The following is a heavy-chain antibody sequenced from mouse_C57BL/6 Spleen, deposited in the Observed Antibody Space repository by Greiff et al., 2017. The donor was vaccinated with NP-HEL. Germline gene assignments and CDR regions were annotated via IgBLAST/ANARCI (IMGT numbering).Heavy chain of an antibody. CDR2: IDPSDSET. CDR1: GYTFTSYW. J-gene: IGHJ4*01. V-gene: IGHV1-52*01. Sequence: QVQLQQPGAELVRPGSSVKLSCKASGYTFTSYWMHWVKQRPIQGLEWIGNIDPSDSETHYNQKFKDKATLIVDKSSSTAYMQLSSLTSEDSAVYFCARSKNAMDYWGQGTSVTVSS. CDR3: ARSKNAMDY.